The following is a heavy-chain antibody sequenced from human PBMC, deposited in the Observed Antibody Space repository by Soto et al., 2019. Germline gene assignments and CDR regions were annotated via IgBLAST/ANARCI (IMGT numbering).Heavy chain of an antibody. V-gene: IGHV1-69*12. J-gene: IGHJ5*02. CDR1: GGTFSSYA. Sequence: QVQLVQSGAEVKKPGSSVKVSCKASGGTFSSYAISWVRQAPGHGLEWMGGIIPIFGTANYAQKFQGRVTITADESTSTAYMELSSLRSEDTAVYYCASEGEYYYDSSGYSPRWFDPWGQGTLVTVSS. CDR3: ASEGEYYYDSSGYSPRWFDP. D-gene: IGHD3-22*01. CDR2: IIPIFGTA.